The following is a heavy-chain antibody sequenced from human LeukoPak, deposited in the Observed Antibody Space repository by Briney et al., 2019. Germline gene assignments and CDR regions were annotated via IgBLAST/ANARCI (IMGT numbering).Heavy chain of an antibody. Sequence: PGGSLRLSCAASGFTFSSYWMSWVRQAPGKGLEWVANIKQDGSEKYYVDSVRGRFTISRDNAKNSLYLQMNSPRAEDTAVYYCARVDIVVVPAAKGIPKNYYYYMDVWGKGTTVTVSS. CDR3: ARVDIVVVPAAKGIPKNYYYYMDV. CDR1: GFTFSSYW. CDR2: IKQDGSEK. D-gene: IGHD2-2*03. J-gene: IGHJ6*03. V-gene: IGHV3-7*01.